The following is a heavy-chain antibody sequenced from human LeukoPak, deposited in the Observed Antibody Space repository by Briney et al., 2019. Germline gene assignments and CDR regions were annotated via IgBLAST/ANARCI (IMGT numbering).Heavy chain of an antibody. D-gene: IGHD2-15*01. CDR1: GGSFNGYY. J-gene: IGHJ4*02. CDR3: ARAPGAALD. V-gene: IGHV4-34*01. Sequence: SETLSLTCAVYGGSFNGYYWSWIRQPPGKGLEWIGEINHSGSTNYNPSLKSRVTISVDTSKNQFSLKLSSVSAADTAVYYCARAPGAALDWGQGTLVSVSS. CDR2: INHSGST.